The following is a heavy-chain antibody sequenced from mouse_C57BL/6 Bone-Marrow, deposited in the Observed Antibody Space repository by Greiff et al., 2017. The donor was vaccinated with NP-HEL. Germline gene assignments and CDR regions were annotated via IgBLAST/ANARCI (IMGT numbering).Heavy chain of an antibody. V-gene: IGHV5-12*01. J-gene: IGHJ1*03. CDR2: ISNGGGST. Sequence: EVKLMESGGGLVQPGGSLKLSCAASGFTFSDYYMYWVRQTPEKRLEWAAYISNGGGSTYYPDTVKGRFTISRDNAKNTLYLQMSRLKSEDTAMYYCATQWYFDVWGTGTTVTVSS. CDR1: GFTFSDYY. CDR3: ATQWYFDV.